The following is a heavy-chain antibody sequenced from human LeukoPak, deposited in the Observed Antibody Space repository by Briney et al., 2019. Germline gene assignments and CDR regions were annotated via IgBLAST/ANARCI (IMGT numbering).Heavy chain of an antibody. CDR1: GYTFTGYY. D-gene: IGHD3-22*01. J-gene: IGHJ4*02. CDR3: ARARLEVVITTFDY. Sequence: ASVTVSCMASGYTFTGYYMHWVRQAPGQGLEWMGWINPNSGGTNYAQKFQGRVTMTRDTSISTAYMELSRLSSDDTAVYYCARARLEVVITTFDYWGQGTLVTVSS. CDR2: INPNSGGT. V-gene: IGHV1-2*02.